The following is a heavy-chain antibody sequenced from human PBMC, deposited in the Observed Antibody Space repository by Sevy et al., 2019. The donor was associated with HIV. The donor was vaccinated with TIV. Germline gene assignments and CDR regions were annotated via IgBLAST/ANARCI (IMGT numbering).Heavy chain of an antibody. CDR2: IYPGNSGT. V-gene: IGHV5-51*01. Sequence: GESLKISCKGSGYDFTPYWIGWVRQMPGQGLEWMGIIYPGNSGTGYSRSFQGQVTISVDKSINTAFLQWSSLRASDTAIYYCARQGDLDYFDYWGQGTLVTVSS. J-gene: IGHJ4*02. CDR1: GYDFTPYW. CDR3: ARQGDLDYFDY. D-gene: IGHD3-10*01.